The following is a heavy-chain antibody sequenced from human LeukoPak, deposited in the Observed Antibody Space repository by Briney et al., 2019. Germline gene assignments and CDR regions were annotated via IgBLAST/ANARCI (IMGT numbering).Heavy chain of an antibody. CDR1: GYTFTGYY. J-gene: IGHJ4*02. Sequence: ASVKVSCKASGYTFTGYYMHWVRQAPGQGLEWMGWINPNSGGTNYAQKFQGRVTMTRDTSISTAYMELSRLRSDDTAVYYCAREIVESSGWYFDYWGQGTLVTVSS. D-gene: IGHD6-19*01. CDR3: AREIVESSGWYFDY. CDR2: INPNSGGT. V-gene: IGHV1-2*02.